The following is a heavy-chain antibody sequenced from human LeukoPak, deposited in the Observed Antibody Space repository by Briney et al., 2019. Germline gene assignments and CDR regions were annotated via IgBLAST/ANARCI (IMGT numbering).Heavy chain of an antibody. CDR2: INPNSGGT. CDR3: ARKNVVVPWDAFDI. CDR1: GYTFTGYY. D-gene: IGHD2-2*01. Sequence: ASVKVSCKASGYTFTGYYMHWVRQAPGQGLEWMGWINPNSGGTNYAQKFQGRVTMTRDTSISTAYMELSSLRSEDTAVYYCARKNVVVPWDAFDIWGQGTMVTVSS. J-gene: IGHJ3*02. V-gene: IGHV1-2*02.